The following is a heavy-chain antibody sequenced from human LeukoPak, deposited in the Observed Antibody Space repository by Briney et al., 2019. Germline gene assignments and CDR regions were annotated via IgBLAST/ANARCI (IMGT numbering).Heavy chain of an antibody. Sequence: GASVKVSCKASGYTFTGYYMHWVRQAPGQGLEWMGWINPNSGGTNYAQKFQGRVTMTRDTSISTAYMELSRLRSDDTAVYYCARVRESYILYYFDYWGQGTLVTVSS. CDR1: GYTFTGYY. J-gene: IGHJ4*02. V-gene: IGHV1-2*02. CDR3: ARVRESYILYYFDY. CDR2: INPNSGGT. D-gene: IGHD3-16*01.